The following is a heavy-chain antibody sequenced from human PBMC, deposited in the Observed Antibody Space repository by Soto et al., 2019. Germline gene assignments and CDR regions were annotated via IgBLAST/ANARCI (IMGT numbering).Heavy chain of an antibody. CDR1: GYTFTSYG. Sequence: QVQLVQSGAEVKKPGASVKVSCKASGYTFTSYGIRWVRQAPGQGLEWMGWISAYNGNTNYAQKLQGRVTMTTDTSNSAGYMALRSLRSVATAVYYCARQLFRYYYDSRGVDIGTPGCYWGQGTLVTVSA. V-gene: IGHV1-18*01. CDR3: ARQLFRYYYDSRGVDIGTPGCY. CDR2: ISAYNGNT. J-gene: IGHJ4*02. D-gene: IGHD3-22*01.